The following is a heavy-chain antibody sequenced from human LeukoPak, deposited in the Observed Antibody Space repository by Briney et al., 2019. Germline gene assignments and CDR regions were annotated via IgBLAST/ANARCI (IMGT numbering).Heavy chain of an antibody. CDR3: ARRSSGWNNFVH. D-gene: IGHD6-19*01. J-gene: IGHJ4*02. CDR1: GGSISSYY. CDR2: IYYSGST. V-gene: IGHV4-59*08. Sequence: PSETQSLTCTVSGGSISSYYWSWIRQPPGKGLEWIGYIYYSGSTNYNPSLKSRVTISVDTSKNQFSLKLSSVTAADTAVYYCARRSSGWNNFVHWGPTTLVTVSS.